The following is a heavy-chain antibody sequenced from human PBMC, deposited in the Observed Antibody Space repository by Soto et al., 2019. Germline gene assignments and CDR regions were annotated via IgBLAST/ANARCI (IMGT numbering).Heavy chain of an antibody. CDR1: GFTFSSYS. D-gene: IGHD2-2*01. J-gene: IGHJ4*02. CDR3: ARAGYIVVVPAANSAFDY. V-gene: IGHV3-48*01. CDR2: ISSSSSTI. Sequence: GGSLSLSCAASGFTFSSYSMNWVRQAPGKGLEWVSYISSSSSTIYYADSVKGRFTISRDNAKNSLYLQMNSLRAEDTAVYYCARAGYIVVVPAANSAFDYWGQGTLVTVSS.